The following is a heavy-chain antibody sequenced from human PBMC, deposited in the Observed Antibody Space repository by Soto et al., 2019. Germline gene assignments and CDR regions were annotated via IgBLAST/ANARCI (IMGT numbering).Heavy chain of an antibody. J-gene: IGHJ6*02. D-gene: IGHD3-3*01. CDR3: ARGDDFWSGYTNYGMDV. V-gene: IGHV4-39*01. CDR1: GGSISSSSYY. Sequence: SDTLSLTFTVSGGSISSSSYYWGWIRQPPGKGLEWIGSIYYSGSTYYNPSLKSRVTISVDTSKNQFSLKLSSVTAADTAVYYCARGDDFWSGYTNYGMDVWGQGTTVTVSS. CDR2: IYYSGST.